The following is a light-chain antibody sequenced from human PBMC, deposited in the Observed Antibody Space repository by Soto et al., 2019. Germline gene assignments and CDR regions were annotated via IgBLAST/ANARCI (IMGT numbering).Light chain of an antibody. CDR2: KVS. V-gene: IGKV2-30*01. CDR1: QSLIYSDGIAY. Sequence: DVVMTQSPLSLPVTLGQPASISCRSSQSLIYSDGIAYLNWFHQRPGQSPRRLNYKVSNRDSGVTDGFSGSSSGTYFTLTISRVEAEDVGVYYCMQGTHWPPTFGRGTKVEI. CDR3: MQGTHWPPT. J-gene: IGKJ1*01.